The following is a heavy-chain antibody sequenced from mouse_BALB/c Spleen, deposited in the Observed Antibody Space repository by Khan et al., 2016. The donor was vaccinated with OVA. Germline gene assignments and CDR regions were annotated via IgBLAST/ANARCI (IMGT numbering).Heavy chain of an antibody. CDR3: ARVYGGDFDY. CDR2: ISYSGNT. V-gene: IGHV3-2*02. J-gene: IGHJ2*01. D-gene: IGHD2-10*02. CDR1: GYSITSDYA. Sequence: EVQLQESGPGLMKPSQSLSLTCTVTGYSITSDYAWNWIRQFPGNKLEWMGYISYSGNTNYNPSLKSRISITRDTSKNQFFLQLNSVTTEDTATYDCARVYGGDFDYWGQGTTLTVSS.